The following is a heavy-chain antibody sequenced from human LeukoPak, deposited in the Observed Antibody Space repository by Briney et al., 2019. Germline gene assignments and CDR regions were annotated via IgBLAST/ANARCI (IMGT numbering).Heavy chain of an antibody. D-gene: IGHD1-1*01. V-gene: IGHV1-69*04. J-gene: IGHJ4*02. CDR2: IIPILGIA. CDR1: GGTFSSYA. CDR3: ARDVGSWNDAGY. Sequence: GASVKVSCKASGGTFSSYAIIWVRQAPGQGLEWMGRIIPILGIANYAQKFQGRVTITADKSTSTAYMELSSLRSEDTAVYYCARDVGSWNDAGYWGQGTLVTVSS.